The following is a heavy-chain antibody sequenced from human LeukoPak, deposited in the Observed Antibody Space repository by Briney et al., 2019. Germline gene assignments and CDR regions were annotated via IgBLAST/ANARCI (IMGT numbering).Heavy chain of an antibody. V-gene: IGHV1-69*04. J-gene: IGHJ5*02. Sequence: GSSVKVSCKASGGTFSSYAISWVRQAPGQGLEWMGRIIPIFGIANYAQKFQGRVTITADKSTSTAYMELSSLRSEDTGVYYCASENSSGQGGGANWFDPWGQGTLVTVSS. CDR2: IIPIFGIA. CDR3: ASENSSGQGGGANWFDP. D-gene: IGHD6-19*01. CDR1: GGTFSSYA.